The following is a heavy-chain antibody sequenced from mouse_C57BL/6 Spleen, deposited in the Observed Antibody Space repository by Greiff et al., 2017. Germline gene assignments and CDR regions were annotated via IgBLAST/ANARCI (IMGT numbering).Heavy chain of an antibody. D-gene: IGHD1-1*01. J-gene: IGHJ2*01. CDR3: TRYYYGSPYFDY. CDR2: IDPETGGT. CDR1: GYTFTDYE. V-gene: IGHV1-15*01. Sequence: VQLQQSGAELVRPGASVTLSCKASGYTFTDYEMHWVKQTPVHGLEWIGAIDPETGGTAYNQKFKGKAILTADKSSSTAYMELRSLTSEDSAVYYCTRYYYGSPYFDYWGQGTTLTVSS.